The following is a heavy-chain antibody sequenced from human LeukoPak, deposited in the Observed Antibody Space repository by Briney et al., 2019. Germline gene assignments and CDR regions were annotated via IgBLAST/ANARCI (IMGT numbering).Heavy chain of an antibody. Sequence: KPSETLSLTCAVYGGSFSGYYWSWIRQPPGKGLEWIGEINHSGSTNYNPSLKSRVTISVDTSKNQFSLKLSSVTAADTAVYYCARDLLHRGYAFDIWGRGTMVTVSS. CDR3: ARDLLHRGYAFDI. J-gene: IGHJ3*02. D-gene: IGHD3-22*01. CDR2: INHSGST. V-gene: IGHV4-34*01. CDR1: GGSFSGYY.